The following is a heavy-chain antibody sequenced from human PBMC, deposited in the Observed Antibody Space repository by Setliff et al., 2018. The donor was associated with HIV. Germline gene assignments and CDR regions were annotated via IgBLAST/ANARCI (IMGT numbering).Heavy chain of an antibody. D-gene: IGHD3-10*01. J-gene: IGHJ4*02. Sequence: PSETLSLTCTVSGGSMSGLYWSWIRQPPGKGLEWVGYIYYDGTTTYNPSLKSRATISVDTSENQFSLMLSSATAADTAVYYCARVRHRGYYYGSGSFDYWGLGTLVTVSS. CDR1: GGSMSGLY. V-gene: IGHV4-59*01. CDR2: IYYDGTT. CDR3: ARVRHRGYYYGSGSFDY.